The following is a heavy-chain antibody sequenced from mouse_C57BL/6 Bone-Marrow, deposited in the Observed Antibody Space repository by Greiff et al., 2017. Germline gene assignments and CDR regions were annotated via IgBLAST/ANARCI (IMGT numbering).Heavy chain of an antibody. Sequence: VQLKQSGAELVKPGASVKLSCTASGFNIKDYYIHWVKQRTEQGLEWIGRLDPVDGDTKYAPKFQDKATIPADTSSNTAYLQLSSLTSEDTAVYYCTRSLIYYGTNYWGQGTTLTVSS. CDR2: LDPVDGDT. V-gene: IGHV14-2*01. D-gene: IGHD1-1*01. CDR3: TRSLIYYGTNY. J-gene: IGHJ2*01. CDR1: GFNIKDYY.